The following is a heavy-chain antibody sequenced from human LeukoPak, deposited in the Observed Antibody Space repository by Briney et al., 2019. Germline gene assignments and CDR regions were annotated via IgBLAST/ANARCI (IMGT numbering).Heavy chain of an antibody. CDR1: GVTFSSYA. CDR3: ARERSGWAPNWFDP. V-gene: IGHV1-69*06. D-gene: IGHD6-19*01. J-gene: IGHJ5*02. CDR2: IIPIFGTA. Sequence: SVKVSCKASGVTFSSYAISWVRQAPGQGLEWMGGIIPIFGTANYAQKFQGRVTITADKSTSTAYMELSSLRSEDTAVYYCARERSGWAPNWFDPWGQGTLVTVSS.